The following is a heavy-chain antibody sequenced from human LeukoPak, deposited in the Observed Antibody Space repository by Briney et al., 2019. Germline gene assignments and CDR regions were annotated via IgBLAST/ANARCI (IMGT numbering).Heavy chain of an antibody. J-gene: IGHJ4*02. V-gene: IGHV3-23*01. CDR3: AKDKVVGAKVGVFDY. CDR1: GFTFSSYA. D-gene: IGHD2-15*01. CDR2: ISGSGGST. Sequence: GGSLRLSCAASGFTFSSYAMSWVRQAPGKGLEWVSAISGSGGSTYYADSVKGRFTISRDNSKNALYLQMNSLRAEDTAVYYCAKDKVVGAKVGVFDYWGQGTLVTVSS.